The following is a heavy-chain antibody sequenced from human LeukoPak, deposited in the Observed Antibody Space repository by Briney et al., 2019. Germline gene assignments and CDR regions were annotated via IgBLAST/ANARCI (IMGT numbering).Heavy chain of an antibody. Sequence: PGGSLRLSCAASGFTFSSYTMNWVRQAPGKGMEWVSKISSSSSTIYYADSVKGRFTISRDNAKNSLYLQMNSLRAADTAVYYCARDSPQALAILHAFDIWGHGTMVTVSS. D-gene: IGHD5-12*01. V-gene: IGHV3-48*01. CDR2: ISSSSSTI. J-gene: IGHJ3*02. CDR1: GFTFSSYT. CDR3: ARDSPQALAILHAFDI.